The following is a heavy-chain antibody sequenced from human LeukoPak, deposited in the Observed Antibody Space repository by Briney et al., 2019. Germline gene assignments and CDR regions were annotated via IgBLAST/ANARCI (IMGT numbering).Heavy chain of an antibody. V-gene: IGHV3-23*01. D-gene: IGHD2-15*01. CDR3: AQQVGYCSSGSCYFTY. J-gene: IGHJ1*01. CDR1: GFTFSSYA. CDR2: ISGSGGST. Sequence: GGSLRLSCAASGFTFSSYAMSWVRQAPGKGLEWVSAISGSGGSTYYADSVKGRFTISRDKSKNTLSLQMNSLRAEDSAVYYCAQQVGYCSSGSCYFTYWGQGTLVTVSS.